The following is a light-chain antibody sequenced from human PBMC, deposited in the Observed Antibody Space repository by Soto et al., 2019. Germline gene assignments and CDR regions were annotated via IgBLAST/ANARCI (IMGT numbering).Light chain of an antibody. CDR2: WAS. J-gene: IGKJ5*01. CDR3: QQYYSIPIT. CDR1: QSVFYSPNNNNF. V-gene: IGKV4-1*01. Sequence: DIVMTQSPDSLAVSLGERATINCRSSQSVFYSPNNNNFLAWYQHKPGQPPKLLFYWASTRDSGVPDRFSGSGSGTDFTLTINSLQAEDVAVYYCQQYYSIPITFGQGTRLEIK.